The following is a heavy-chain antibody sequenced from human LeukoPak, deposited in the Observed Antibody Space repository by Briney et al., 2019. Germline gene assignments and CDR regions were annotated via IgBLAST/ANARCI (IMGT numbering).Heavy chain of an antibody. CDR1: GFTFSRYA. Sequence: GGSLRLSCAASGFTFSRYAMSWVRQAPGKGLELVSLISGSGDSTYYADPVKGRFTLSRDNSQNTLYLQMNSLRAEDTAVYYCTKGSLSGYIRGPFDIWGQGTMVTVSS. CDR3: TKGSLSGYIRGPFDI. D-gene: IGHD3-3*01. CDR2: ISGSGDST. V-gene: IGHV3-23*01. J-gene: IGHJ3*02.